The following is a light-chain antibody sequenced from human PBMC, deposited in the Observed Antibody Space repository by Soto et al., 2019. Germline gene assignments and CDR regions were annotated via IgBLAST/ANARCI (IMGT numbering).Light chain of an antibody. J-gene: IGLJ2*01. Sequence: SALTQPASVSGSPGQSITISCTGTSSDVGSYNLVSWYQQHPGKAPKLMIYEGSKRPSGVSNRFSGSKSGNTASLTISGLQAEDDADYYCCSYAGSVVFGGGTKVTVL. CDR3: CSYAGSVV. CDR1: SSDVGSYNL. CDR2: EGS. V-gene: IGLV2-23*01.